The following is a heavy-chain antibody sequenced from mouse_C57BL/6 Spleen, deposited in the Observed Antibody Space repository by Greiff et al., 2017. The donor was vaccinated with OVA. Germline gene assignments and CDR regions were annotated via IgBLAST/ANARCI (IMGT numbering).Heavy chain of an antibody. CDR2: ISTGGGST. Sequence: EVKLVESGGGLVQPGGSLKLSCAASGFTFSDYYMYWVRQTPEKRLEWVAYISTGGGSTYYPDTVKGRFTISRDNAKNTLYLQMSRLKSEDTAMYYCARQGHAMDYWGQGTSVTVSS. CDR3: ARQGHAMDY. J-gene: IGHJ4*01. CDR1: GFTFSDYY. V-gene: IGHV5-12*01.